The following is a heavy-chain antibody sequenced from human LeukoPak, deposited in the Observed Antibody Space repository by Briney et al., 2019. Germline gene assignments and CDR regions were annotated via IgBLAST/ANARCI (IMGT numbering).Heavy chain of an antibody. CDR3: ARLVVSSGVYFDY. D-gene: IGHD2-15*01. V-gene: IGHV4-39*01. CDR1: GGSISSSSYY. CDR2: LDYSGST. J-gene: IGHJ4*02. Sequence: SETLSLTCTVSGGSISSSSYYWGWIRQPPGKGLEWIGSLDYSGSTYYNPSLKSRVTISVDTSKNRFSLKLSSVTAADTAVYYCARLVVSSGVYFDYWGQGSLVTVSS.